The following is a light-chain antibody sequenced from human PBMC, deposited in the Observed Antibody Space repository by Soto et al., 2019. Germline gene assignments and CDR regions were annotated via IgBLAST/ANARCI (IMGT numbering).Light chain of an antibody. V-gene: IGKV2-28*01. CDR3: MQALQTPLT. Sequence: DVVMTQSPLSLPVTPGEPASISCRSSRSLLSSNGYNYLNWYLQKPGQSPQLLIYLGSNRASGVPDRFSGSGSGTDFTLKISRAEAEDVGVYYCMQALQTPLTFGGGTKVDNK. CDR2: LGS. CDR1: RSLLSSNGYNY. J-gene: IGKJ4*01.